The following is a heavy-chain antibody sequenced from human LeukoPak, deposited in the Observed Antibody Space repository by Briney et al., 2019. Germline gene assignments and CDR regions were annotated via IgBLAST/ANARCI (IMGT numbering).Heavy chain of an antibody. D-gene: IGHD5-24*01. J-gene: IGHJ4*02. V-gene: IGHV3-48*01. CDR2: VTRSSSTI. CDR1: GLTFSIYS. CDR3: ARERIGDGYNYAY. Sequence: GRSLRPSCVASGLTFSIYSINWVRQAPGKGPEWISYVTRSSSTIYYADSVKGRFTISKENAKKSLYLQMNRLRAEDTAVYYCARERIGDGYNYAYWGQGTLVTVSS.